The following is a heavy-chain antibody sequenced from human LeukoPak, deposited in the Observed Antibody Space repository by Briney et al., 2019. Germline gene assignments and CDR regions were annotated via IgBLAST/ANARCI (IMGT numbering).Heavy chain of an antibody. J-gene: IGHJ4*02. CDR3: AKAQGGTNGLLDN. Sequence: PGGCLRLSCAASGNTFSGYTQSWVREAPGKGLEWVSSILNNGATTYYAGSVKGRFTISRDSSKDTLDLQMNSLRAGDTAIYYCAKAQGGTNGLLDNWGQGTLVTVSS. CDR1: GNTFSGYT. V-gene: IGHV3-23*01. D-gene: IGHD3-16*01. CDR2: ILNNGATT.